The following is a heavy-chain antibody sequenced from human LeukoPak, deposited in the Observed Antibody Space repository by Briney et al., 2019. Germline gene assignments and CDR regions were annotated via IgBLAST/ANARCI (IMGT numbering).Heavy chain of an antibody. CDR3: ARAEARYYDILTGYWGIDYYGMDV. D-gene: IGHD3-9*01. J-gene: IGHJ6*04. CDR1: GYTFTSYY. CDR2: INPNSGGT. V-gene: IGHV1-2*04. Sequence: ASVKVSCKASGYTFTSYYMHWVRQAPGQGLEWMGWINPNSGGTNYAQKFQGWVTMTRDTSISTAYMELSRLRSDDTAVYYCARAEARYYDILTGYWGIDYYGMDVWGKGTTVTVSS.